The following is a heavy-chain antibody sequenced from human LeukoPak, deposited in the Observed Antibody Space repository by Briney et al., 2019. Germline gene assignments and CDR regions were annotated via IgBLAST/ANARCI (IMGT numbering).Heavy chain of an antibody. V-gene: IGHV3-23*01. D-gene: IGHD3-22*01. J-gene: IGHJ4*02. CDR3: AKRRDSTGYYFDY. Sequence: GGSLRLSCAASAFTFSSYAMSWVRQAPGKGLEWVSSIGGLGVTTYYADSVKGRFTISRDNSKNTLFLQMNSLRAEDTAVYYCAKRRDSTGYYFDYWGPGTLVTVSS. CDR2: IGGLGVTT. CDR1: AFTFSSYA.